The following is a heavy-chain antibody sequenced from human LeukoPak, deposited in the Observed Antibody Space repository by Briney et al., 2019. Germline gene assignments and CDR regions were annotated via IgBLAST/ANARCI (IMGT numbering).Heavy chain of an antibody. CDR3: ARVVGYQYYFDF. Sequence: GGSLRLSCTASGFTFGDCAMSWVRQAPGKGLEWVANIKQDGSEKYYVDSMKGRFTISRDNAKNSLYLQMNSLRAEDTAVYYCARVVGYQYYFDFWGQGTLVTVSS. J-gene: IGHJ4*02. D-gene: IGHD5-18*01. CDR1: GFTFGDCA. CDR2: IKQDGSEK. V-gene: IGHV3-7*01.